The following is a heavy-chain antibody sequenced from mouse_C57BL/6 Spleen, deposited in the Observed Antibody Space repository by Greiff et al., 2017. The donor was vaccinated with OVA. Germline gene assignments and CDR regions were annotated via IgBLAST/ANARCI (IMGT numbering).Heavy chain of an antibody. CDR2: IYPGDGDT. D-gene: IGHD2-4*01. Sequence: QLQQSGPELVKPGASVKISCKASGYAFSSSWMNWVKQRPGKGLEWIGRIYPGDGDTNYNGKFKGKATLTADKSSSTAYMQLSSLTSEDSAVYFCARKEELRRTYFDYWGQGTTLTVSS. J-gene: IGHJ2*01. V-gene: IGHV1-82*01. CDR1: GYAFSSSW. CDR3: ARKEELRRTYFDY.